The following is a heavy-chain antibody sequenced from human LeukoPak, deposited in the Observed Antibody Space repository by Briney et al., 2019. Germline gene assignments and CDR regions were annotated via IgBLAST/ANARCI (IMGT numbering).Heavy chain of an antibody. J-gene: IGHJ5*02. V-gene: IGHV4-30-4*08. CDR1: GGSISSGDHY. D-gene: IGHD5-12*01. CDR2: IYYSGST. CDR3: ARAHRYIVADWFDP. Sequence: SQTLSLTCTVSGGSISSGDHYWSWIRQPPGKGLEWIGYIYYSGSTYYNPSLNSRGTISVDTSKNRFSLKLSSVTAADTAVYYCARAHRYIVADWFDPWGQGTLVTVSS.